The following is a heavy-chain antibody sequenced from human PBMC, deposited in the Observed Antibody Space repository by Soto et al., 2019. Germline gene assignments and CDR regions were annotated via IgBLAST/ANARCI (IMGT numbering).Heavy chain of an antibody. Sequence: GASVKVSCKASGYSFTSYAMHWVRQAPGQRLEWMGWINAGNGNTKYSQKFQGRVIMTRDTSTSTAYMELSSLRSEDTAVYYCATQGFCTNGVCYDFDNWGQGTLVTVSS. D-gene: IGHD2-8*01. CDR3: ATQGFCTNGVCYDFDN. CDR1: GYSFTSYA. J-gene: IGHJ4*02. V-gene: IGHV1-3*01. CDR2: INAGNGNT.